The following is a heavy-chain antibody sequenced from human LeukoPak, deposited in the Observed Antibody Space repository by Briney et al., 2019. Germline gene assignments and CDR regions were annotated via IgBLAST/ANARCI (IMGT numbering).Heavy chain of an antibody. V-gene: IGHV3-30-3*01. CDR1: GFTFSGYP. D-gene: IGHD1/OR15-1a*01. Sequence: GGSLRLSCAASGFTFSGYPIHWVRQAPGKGLEWVAVISYDGSNKYYADSVKGRFTISRDNAKNSLYLQMNSLRAEDTAVYYCARDSTMEHNWFDPWGQGTLVTVSS. CDR3: ARDSTMEHNWFDP. CDR2: ISYDGSNK. J-gene: IGHJ5*02.